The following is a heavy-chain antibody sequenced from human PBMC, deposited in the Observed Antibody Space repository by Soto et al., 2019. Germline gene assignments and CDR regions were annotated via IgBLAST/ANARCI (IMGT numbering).Heavy chain of an antibody. CDR2: IIPIFGTT. Sequence: QVQLVQSGAEVKKPGSSVNVSCKASGGTLNNYAISWVLQAPGQGLEWMGGIIPIFGTTNYAQKFKGRVTITADESTNPAYMELSSLPPDDSAIYCCARRGESCVGYFYSHWFFDLGGRGTLVSVTS. CDR3: ARRGESCVGYFYSHWFFDL. CDR1: GGTLNNYA. D-gene: IGHD2-21*02. J-gene: IGHJ2*01. V-gene: IGHV1-69*01.